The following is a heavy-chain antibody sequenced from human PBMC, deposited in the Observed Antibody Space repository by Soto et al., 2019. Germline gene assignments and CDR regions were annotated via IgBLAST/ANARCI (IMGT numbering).Heavy chain of an antibody. CDR3: AREGLVLVPTTVNSDYYYYAMDV. V-gene: IGHV1-69*04. CDR1: GGTFSSYT. D-gene: IGHD2-2*01. J-gene: IGHJ6*02. Sequence: GASVKVSCKASGGTFSSYTISWVRQAPGQGLEWMGRIIPILGIANYAQKFQGRVTITADKSTSTAYMELSSLRSDDTAVYYCAREGLVLVPTTVNSDYYYYAMDVWGQGTTVTAP. CDR2: IIPILGIA.